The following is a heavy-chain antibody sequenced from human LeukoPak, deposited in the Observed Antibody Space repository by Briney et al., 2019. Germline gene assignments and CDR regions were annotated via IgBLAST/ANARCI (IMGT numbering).Heavy chain of an antibody. CDR1: GFTFSNYA. V-gene: IGHV3-30*01. CDR2: ISSGGTYE. J-gene: IGHJ4*02. D-gene: IGHD3-10*01. Sequence: PGKPLRLSCAASGFTFSNYAMPWVRQAPGKGLEWVSLISSGGTYEYYADSVKGRFTISRDNSKNTLYLQLNSLRAEDTAVYYCARDSTYYYDSGSSGPHYFDNWGQGTLVTVSS. CDR3: ARDSTYYYDSGSSGPHYFDN.